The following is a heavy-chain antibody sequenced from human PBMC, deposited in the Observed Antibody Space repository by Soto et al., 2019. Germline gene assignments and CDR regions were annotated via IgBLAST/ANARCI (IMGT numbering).Heavy chain of an antibody. CDR1: GGSISSYY. V-gene: IGHV4-4*07. CDR2: IYTSGST. D-gene: IGHD2-15*01. J-gene: IGHJ6*02. CDR3: AREGRGPDPTGWYYYYGMHV. Sequence: SETLSLTCTVSGGSISSYYWTWIRQPAGKGLEWIGRIYTSGSTNYNPSLKSRVTRSVDTSKNQFSLKLSSVTAADTAVYYCAREGRGPDPTGWYYYYGMHVWGQGTTVTVSS.